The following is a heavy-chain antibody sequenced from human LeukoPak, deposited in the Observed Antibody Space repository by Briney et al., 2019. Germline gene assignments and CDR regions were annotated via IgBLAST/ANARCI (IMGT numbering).Heavy chain of an antibody. D-gene: IGHD1-26*01. CDR2: IGAGDKYT. Sequence: GGSLRLSCAASGFTLRNYAMSWVRQAPGKGLEWVSSIGAGDKYTYHIDSVKGRFTISRDNSKNTLYLQMNSLRAEDTAVYYCAKGRWDPGYYFEYWGQGTLVTVSS. V-gene: IGHV3-23*01. CDR3: AKGRWDPGYYFEY. J-gene: IGHJ4*02. CDR1: GFTLRNYA.